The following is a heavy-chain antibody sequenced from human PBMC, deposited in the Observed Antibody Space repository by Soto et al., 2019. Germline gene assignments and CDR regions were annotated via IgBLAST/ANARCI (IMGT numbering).Heavy chain of an antibody. CDR3: ARQFGVNTHFDY. J-gene: IGHJ4*02. CDR1: GYSFTSYG. CDR2: ISPYNGNT. D-gene: IGHD2-8*01. V-gene: IGHV1-18*01. Sequence: QVQLVQSGAEVKEPGASVKVSCMASGYSFTSYGLIWLRQAPGQRLEWMGWISPYNGNTNYAQKLQGRVTMTTDNSTTTAYMELRSLRSDDTAVYFCARQFGVNTHFDYWGQGTLVAVSS.